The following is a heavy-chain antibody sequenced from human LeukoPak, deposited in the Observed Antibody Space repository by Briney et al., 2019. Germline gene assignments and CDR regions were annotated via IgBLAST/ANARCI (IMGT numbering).Heavy chain of an antibody. CDR2: ISAYNGDT. D-gene: IGHD6-19*01. CDR3: ARDPSNTSGWSPYFDY. CDR1: GYTFNKRG. V-gene: IGHV1-18*04. J-gene: IGHJ4*02. Sequence: ASVKVSCKASGYTFNKRGITWVRQAPGQGLEWMGRISAYNGDTKYGQKFQGRVTLITDTSASTAYMELRSLRSDDTAVYYCARDPSNTSGWSPYFDYWGQGALVTVSS.